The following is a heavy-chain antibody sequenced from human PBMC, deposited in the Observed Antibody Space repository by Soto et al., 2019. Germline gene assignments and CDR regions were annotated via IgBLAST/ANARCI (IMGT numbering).Heavy chain of an antibody. CDR2: IFHSGST. V-gene: IGHV4-4*02. CDR1: GGSIRSNNW. CDR3: ARVFSGSYSDY. Sequence: QVQLQESGPGLVKPSGTLSLTCAVSGGSIRSNNWCSWVRQPPGKGLEWIGEIFHSGSTNYNPSLKTRVTIAVDTSKNQFSLKLSSVTAADTAVYYCARVFSGSYSDYWGQGTLVTVAS. D-gene: IGHD1-26*01. J-gene: IGHJ4*02.